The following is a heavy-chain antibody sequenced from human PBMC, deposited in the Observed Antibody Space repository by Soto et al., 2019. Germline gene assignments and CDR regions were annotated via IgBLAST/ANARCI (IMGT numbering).Heavy chain of an antibody. V-gene: IGHV4-61*01. CDR1: GGSVSSGSYY. CDR3: ASQGGWYFDY. CDR2: IYNSGST. D-gene: IGHD3-16*01. J-gene: IGHJ4*02. Sequence: TSETLSLTCTVSGGSVSSGSYYWTWIRQPPGKGLGWIGYIYNSGSTNYNPSLKSRVIISVDTSKNQFSLKLNSVTAADTAVYYCASQGGWYFDYWGQGTLVTVSS.